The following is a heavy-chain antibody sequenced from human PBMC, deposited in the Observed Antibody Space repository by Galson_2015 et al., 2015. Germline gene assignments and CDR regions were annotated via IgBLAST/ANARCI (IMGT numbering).Heavy chain of an antibody. Sequence: SLRLSCAASGFTFSSYAMHWVRQAPGKGLEWVAVISYDGSNKYYADSVKGRFTISRDNSKNTLYLQMNSLRAEDTAVYYCARGGDYGDYYYDAFEIWGQGTMVTVSS. D-gene: IGHD4-17*01. CDR1: GFTFSSYA. CDR3: ARGGDYGDYYYDAFEI. J-gene: IGHJ3*02. V-gene: IGHV3-30-3*01. CDR2: ISYDGSNK.